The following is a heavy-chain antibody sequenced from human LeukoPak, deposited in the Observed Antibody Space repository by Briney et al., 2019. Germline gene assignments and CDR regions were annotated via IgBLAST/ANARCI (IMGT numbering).Heavy chain of an antibody. CDR1: GGSINSYY. J-gene: IGHJ6*02. CDR2: MYYTGST. CDR3: ARMGHYYDTSGYSGLYYYYGMDV. Sequence: SETLSLTCAVSGGSINSYYWSWIRQPPGKGLEWIGYMYYTGSTNYNPSLKSRVTISVDTSKNQFSLRLSSVTAADTAVYYCARMGHYYDTSGYSGLYYYYGMDVWGQGTTVTVSS. D-gene: IGHD3-22*01. V-gene: IGHV4-59*08.